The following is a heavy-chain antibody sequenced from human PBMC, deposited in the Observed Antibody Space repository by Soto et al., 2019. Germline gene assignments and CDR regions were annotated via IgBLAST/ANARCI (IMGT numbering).Heavy chain of an antibody. CDR3: ARDKITGLFDY. V-gene: IGHV4-34*01. J-gene: IGHJ4*02. CDR1: GGSFSGYS. D-gene: IGHD2-8*02. CDR2: INHSGST. Sequence: ETLSLTCAVYGGSFSGYSWTWIRQPPGTGLEWIGEINHSGSTNYNPSLKSRVTISVDTSKNQFSLKLTSVTAADTALYYCARDKITGLFDYWGQGTLVTVSS.